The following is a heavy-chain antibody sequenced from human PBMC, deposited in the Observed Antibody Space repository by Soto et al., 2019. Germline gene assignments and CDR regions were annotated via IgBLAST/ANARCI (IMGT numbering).Heavy chain of an antibody. CDR2: INHSGST. V-gene: IGHV4-34*01. CDR1: GGSFSGYY. J-gene: IGHJ6*02. Sequence: PSETLSLTCAVYGGSFSGYYWSWIRQPPGKGLEWIGEINHSGSTNYNPSLKSRVTISVDTSKNQFSLKLSSVTAADTALYYCARAKKTYFYYYGMDVWGQGTTVTFSS. D-gene: IGHD5-12*01. CDR3: ARAKKTYFYYYGMDV.